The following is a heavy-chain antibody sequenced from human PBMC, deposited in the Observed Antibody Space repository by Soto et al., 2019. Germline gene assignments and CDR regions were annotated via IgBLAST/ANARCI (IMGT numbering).Heavy chain of an antibody. J-gene: IGHJ3*02. V-gene: IGHV4-59*01. CDR3: ARNQVVPAATQWTDAFDI. D-gene: IGHD2-2*01. CDR1: GGSISSYY. CDR2: IYYSGST. Sequence: SETLSLTCTVSGGSISSYYWSWIRQPPGKGLEWIGYIYYSGSTNYNPSLKSRVTISVDTSKNQFSLKLSSVTAADTAVYYCARNQVVPAATQWTDAFDIWGQGTMVTVSS.